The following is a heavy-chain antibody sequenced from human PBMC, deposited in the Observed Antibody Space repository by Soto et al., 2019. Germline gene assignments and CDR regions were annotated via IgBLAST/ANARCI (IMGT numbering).Heavy chain of an antibody. CDR1: GFTFNIYG. J-gene: IGHJ4*02. CDR2: IWYDGSNK. V-gene: IGHV3-33*01. Sequence: GGSLRLSCAASGFTFNIYGMHWVRQAPGKGLEWVAVIWYDGSNKYYADSVKGRFTISRDNSKNTLYLQMNSLRAEDTALYYCARDKNNFVATIDPEYYFDSWGQGTLVPVSS. CDR3: ARDKNNFVATIDPEYYFDS. D-gene: IGHD5-12*01.